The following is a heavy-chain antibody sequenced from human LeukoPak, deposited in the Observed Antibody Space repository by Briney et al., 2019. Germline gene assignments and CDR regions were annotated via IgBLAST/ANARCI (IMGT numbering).Heavy chain of an antibody. Sequence: AASVKVSCKACGGTFSSYAISWVRQAPGQGLEWMGRIIPIFGTANYAQKFQGRVTITTDESTSTAYMELSSLRSEDTAVYYCARDLEMATIDDAFDIWGQGTMVTVS. V-gene: IGHV1-69*05. CDR1: GGTFSSYA. D-gene: IGHD5-24*01. CDR2: IIPIFGTA. J-gene: IGHJ3*02. CDR3: ARDLEMATIDDAFDI.